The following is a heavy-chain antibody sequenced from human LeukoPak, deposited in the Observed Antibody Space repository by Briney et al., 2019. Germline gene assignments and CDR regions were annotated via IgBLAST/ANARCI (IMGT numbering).Heavy chain of an antibody. CDR2: IIPVFDTA. Sequence: ASVKVSCKASGDTFSNYDVTWVRQAPGQGLEWMGRIIPVFDTAKYAQNFQGRVTMTTDESSSTAYMELYSLRSEDTAVYYCALSADKQLVYFDFWGQGTLVTVSS. V-gene: IGHV1-69*05. CDR1: GDTFSNYD. J-gene: IGHJ4*02. D-gene: IGHD6-13*01. CDR3: ALSADKQLVYFDF.